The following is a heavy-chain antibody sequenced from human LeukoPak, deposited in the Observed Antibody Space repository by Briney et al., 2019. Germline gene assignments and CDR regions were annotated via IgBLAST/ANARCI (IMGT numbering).Heavy chain of an antibody. CDR2: INHSGST. Sequence: SETLSLTCAVYGGSFSGYYWSWIRQPPGKGLEWIGEINHSGSTNYNPSLKSRVTISVDTSKNQFSLKLSSVTAADTAVYYCARGPRGTTPSYYYGMDVWGQGTTVTVSS. V-gene: IGHV4-34*01. CDR3: ARGPRGTTPSYYYGMDV. D-gene: IGHD1-1*01. CDR1: GGSFSGYY. J-gene: IGHJ6*02.